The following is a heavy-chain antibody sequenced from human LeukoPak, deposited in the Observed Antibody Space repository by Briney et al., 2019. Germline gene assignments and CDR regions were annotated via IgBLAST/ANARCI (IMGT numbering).Heavy chain of an antibody. CDR1: GYTFTSYA. D-gene: IGHD6-19*01. V-gene: IGHV1-3*01. CDR3: AREAAYSGWYDY. J-gene: IGHJ4*02. CDR2: INAGNGNT. Sequence: ASVKVSCKASGYTFTSYAMHWVRQAPGQRLEWMGWINAGNGNTKYSQKFQGRVTITRDTSASTAYMEQSSLRSEDTAVYYCAREAAYSGWYDYWGQGTLVTVSS.